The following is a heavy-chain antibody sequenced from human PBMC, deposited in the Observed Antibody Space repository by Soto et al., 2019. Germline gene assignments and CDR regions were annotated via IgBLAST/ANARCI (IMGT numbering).Heavy chain of an antibody. CDR2: IFYLGSS. J-gene: IGHJ5*02. V-gene: IGHV4-39*01. D-gene: IGHD3-3*02. CDR1: GDSIISSDFY. Sequence: PSGTLYLTSTVSGDSIISSDFYWGWVRQPPGKGLEWIGSIFYLGSSYYNPSLKSRVTMSVDTSKNQFSLRLRSVTAADTALYFCARHSLALRKNNWFDPWGQGIMVTVSS. CDR3: ARHSLALRKNNWFDP.